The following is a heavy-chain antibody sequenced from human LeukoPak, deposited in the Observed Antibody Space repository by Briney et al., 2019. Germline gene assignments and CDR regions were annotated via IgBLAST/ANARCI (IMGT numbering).Heavy chain of an antibody. Sequence: ASVKVSCKASGHTSTTYAIHWVRQAPGQGLEWMGWINAGNGNIKYSQKLQGRVTITGDTSASTAYMELSSLRSEDTAVYYCARGYCSSTSCYMDVWGQGTTVT. V-gene: IGHV1-3*01. CDR1: GHTSTTYA. CDR3: ARGYCSSTSCYMDV. D-gene: IGHD2-2*01. J-gene: IGHJ6*02. CDR2: INAGNGNI.